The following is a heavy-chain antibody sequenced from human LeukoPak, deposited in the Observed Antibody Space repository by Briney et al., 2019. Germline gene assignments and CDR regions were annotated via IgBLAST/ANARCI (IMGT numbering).Heavy chain of an antibody. J-gene: IGHJ6*03. CDR1: VYNFNDFA. CDR2: ISASSGNT. CDR3: ARGFGVVAATISYLYYYMDV. Sequence: ASVTVSYKPSVYNFNDFAVRWVRQAPGKGLEWMGWISASSGNTKLAQRLQGRVTMTTDTSTSTAYMELRSLRSDDTAVYYCARGFGVVAATISYLYYYMDVWGKGTTVTVSS. D-gene: IGHD2-15*01. V-gene: IGHV1-18*01.